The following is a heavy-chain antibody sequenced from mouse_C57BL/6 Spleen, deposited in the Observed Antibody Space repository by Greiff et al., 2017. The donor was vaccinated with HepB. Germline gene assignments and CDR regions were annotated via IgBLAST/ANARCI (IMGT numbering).Heavy chain of an antibody. CDR3: ASGANYRDYFDY. CDR2: IDPSDSYT. D-gene: IGHD6-1*01. CDR1: GYTFTSYW. V-gene: IGHV1-50*01. Sequence: QVQLQQPGAELVKPGASVKLSCKASGYTFTSYWMQWVKQRPGKGLEWIGEIDPSDSYTNYNQKFKGKATLTVDPSSSTAYMQLRSLTSEDSAVYYCASGANYRDYFDYWGKGTTLTVSS. J-gene: IGHJ2*01.